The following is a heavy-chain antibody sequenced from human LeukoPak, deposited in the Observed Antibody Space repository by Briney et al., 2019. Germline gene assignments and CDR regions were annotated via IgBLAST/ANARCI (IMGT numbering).Heavy chain of an antibody. V-gene: IGHV3-74*01. CDR3: AKARGPYQLPTYFDY. Sequence: QPGGSLRLSRAASGFTFSSYWMHWVRQAPGKGLVWVSRINSDGSSTSYADSVKGRFTISRDNAKNTLYLQMNSLRAEDTALYYCAKARGPYQLPTYFDYWGQGTLVTVSS. CDR2: INSDGSST. D-gene: IGHD2-2*01. CDR1: GFTFSSYW. J-gene: IGHJ4*02.